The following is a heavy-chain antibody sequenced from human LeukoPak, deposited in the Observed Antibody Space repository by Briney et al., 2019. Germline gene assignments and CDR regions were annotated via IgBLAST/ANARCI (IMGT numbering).Heavy chain of an antibody. Sequence: PGGSLRLSCAASGFTVSSNYMSWVRQAPGKGLEWVSVIYSGGSTYYADSVKGRFTISRDNSKNTLYLQMNSLRAEDTAVYYCARDLGYSSGWYWGYFDYWGQGTLVTVSS. CDR3: ARDLGYSSGWYWGYFDY. J-gene: IGHJ4*02. CDR1: GFTVSSNY. CDR2: IYSGGST. V-gene: IGHV3-53*01. D-gene: IGHD6-19*01.